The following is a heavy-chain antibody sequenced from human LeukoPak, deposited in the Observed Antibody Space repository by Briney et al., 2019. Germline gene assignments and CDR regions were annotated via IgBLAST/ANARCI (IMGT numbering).Heavy chain of an antibody. CDR3: ARGYNRWFDP. V-gene: IGHV4-61*02. CDR1: GGSISSGSYY. CDR2: IYTSGST. J-gene: IGHJ5*02. D-gene: IGHD1-14*01. Sequence: PSETLSLTCTVSGGSISSGSYYWSWIRQPVGKGLEWIGRIYTSGSTNYNPSLKSRVTISVDTSKNQFSLKLSSVTAADTAVYYCARGYNRWFDPWGQGTLVTVSS.